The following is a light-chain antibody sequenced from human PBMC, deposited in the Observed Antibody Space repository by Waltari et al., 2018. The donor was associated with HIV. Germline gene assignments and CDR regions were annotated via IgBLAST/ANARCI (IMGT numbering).Light chain of an antibody. CDR2: NDN. CDR1: SSNIGINT. V-gene: IGLV1-44*01. CDR3: AAWDVTLHGWV. Sequence: QSVLTQSPSASGTPGPRVTLSWSGSSSNIGINTINWFQQRPGTAPNLLLFNDNERPSGVPDRFSGSKSGTSASLAISGLQSEDEANYYCAAWDVTLHGWVFGGGTKVTVL. J-gene: IGLJ3*02.